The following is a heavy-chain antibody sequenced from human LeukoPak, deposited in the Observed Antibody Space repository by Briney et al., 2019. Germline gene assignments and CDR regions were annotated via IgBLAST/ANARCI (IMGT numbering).Heavy chain of an antibody. J-gene: IGHJ4*02. CDR3: AKDLDGDSNY. Sequence: GGSLRLSCAASGFTFSSYWMSWVRQAPGKGLEWVANIKQDGSEKYYVDSVKGRFTISRDNSKNTLYLQMNSLRAEDTAVYYCAKDLDGDSNYWGQGTLVTVSS. CDR1: GFTFSSYW. CDR2: IKQDGSEK. V-gene: IGHV3-7*01. D-gene: IGHD2-21*01.